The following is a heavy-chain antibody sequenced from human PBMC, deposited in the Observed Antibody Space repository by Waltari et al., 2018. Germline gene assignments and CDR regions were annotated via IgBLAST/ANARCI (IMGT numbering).Heavy chain of an antibody. CDR2: ISGSDDST. CDR3: VKEIVGVSWTGD. Sequence: EVQLVESGGDLVQPGGSLRLCCAASGFSVGNYGMGWVCQAPGKGLEWVSTISGSDDSTHYADSVKGRFTISRDNSKNTLYLQMSSLRAEDTALYYCVKEIVGVSWTGDWGQGARVTVSS. D-gene: IGHD1-26*01. CDR1: GFSVGNYG. V-gene: IGHV3-23*04. J-gene: IGHJ4*02.